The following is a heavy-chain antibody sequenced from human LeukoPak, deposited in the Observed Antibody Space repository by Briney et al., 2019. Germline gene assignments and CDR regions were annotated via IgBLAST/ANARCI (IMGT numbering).Heavy chain of an antibody. J-gene: IGHJ4*02. CDR1: GYTFTNTL. V-gene: IGHV1-46*01. CDR3: ARDYTKNWCVDY. CDR2: INPGSGSA. Sequence: ASVKVSCKASGYTFTNTLIHWVRQAPGQGLEWMSKINPGSGSATYAQKFQGRVTVTRDMSTNTVYMELSSLRSEDTAVYYCARDYTKNWCVDYWGQGTLVTVSS. D-gene: IGHD2-8*02.